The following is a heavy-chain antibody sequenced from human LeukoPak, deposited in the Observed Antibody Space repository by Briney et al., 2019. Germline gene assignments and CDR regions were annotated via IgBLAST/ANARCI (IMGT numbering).Heavy chain of an antibody. CDR3: ARAGCLGYDILTGYYCELDY. CDR2: INPNSGGT. Sequence: ASVKVSCKASGYTFTGYYIHWVRQAPGQGLEWMGWINPNSGGTNYAQKFQGRVTVTRDASISTAYTELSRLRSDDTAVYYCARAGCLGYDILTGYYCELDYWGQGILVTVSS. J-gene: IGHJ4*02. V-gene: IGHV1-2*02. D-gene: IGHD3-9*01. CDR1: GYTFTGYY.